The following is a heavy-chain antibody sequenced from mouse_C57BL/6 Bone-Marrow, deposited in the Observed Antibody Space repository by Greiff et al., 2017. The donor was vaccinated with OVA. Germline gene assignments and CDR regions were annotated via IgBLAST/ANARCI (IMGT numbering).Heavy chain of an antibody. J-gene: IGHJ3*01. CDR1: GYTFTTYP. D-gene: IGHD2-4*01. V-gene: IGHV1-47*01. CDR2: FHPYNDDT. Sequence: VMLVESGAELVKPGASVKMSCTASGYTFTTYPIEWMKQNHGKSLEWIGNFHPYNDDTKYNEKFKGKATLTVEKSSSTVYLELSRLTSDDSAVYYCARPGDYDGDWFAYWGQGTLVTVSA. CDR3: ARPGDYDGDWFAY.